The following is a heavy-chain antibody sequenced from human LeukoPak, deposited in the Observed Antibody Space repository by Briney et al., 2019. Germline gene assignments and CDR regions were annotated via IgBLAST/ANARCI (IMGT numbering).Heavy chain of an antibody. Sequence: GGTLRLSCAASRFTFSTYVMTWVRQAPGKGLEWVSYITTSSSYIYYADSMQGRFTISRDNAKNSLYLQINNLRAEDTAVYFCARRDYYFYSMDVWGKGTTVTVSS. CDR3: ARRDYYFYSMDV. CDR2: ITTSSSYI. J-gene: IGHJ6*03. CDR1: RFTFSTYV. V-gene: IGHV3-21*01.